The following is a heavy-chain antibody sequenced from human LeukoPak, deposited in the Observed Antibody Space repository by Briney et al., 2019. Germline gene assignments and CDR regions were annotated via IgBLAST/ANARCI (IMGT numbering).Heavy chain of an antibody. V-gene: IGHV4-38-2*01. CDR2: IYHSGST. J-gene: IGHJ4*02. CDR3: ARWQLVEYDY. Sequence: SETLSLTCAVSGYSISSGYYWGWIRQPPGKGLEWIGSIYHSGSTYYNPSLKSRVTISVDTSKNQFSLKLSSVTTADTAVYYCARWQLVEYDYWGQGTLVTVSS. CDR1: GYSISSGYY. D-gene: IGHD6-13*01.